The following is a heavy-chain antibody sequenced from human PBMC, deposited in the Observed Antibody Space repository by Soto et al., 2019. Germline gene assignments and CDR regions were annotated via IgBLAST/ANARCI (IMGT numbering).Heavy chain of an antibody. CDR3: ARRYGSCFDY. CDR1: CGSISNHD. J-gene: IGHJ4*02. D-gene: IGHD5-18*01. Sequence: SETQCLSKTVACGSISNHDCSWIRQPPGKGLEWIGYSYYSGSTNYNPSLKSRVTISVDTSKNQFSLKLSSVTAADTAVYYCARRYGSCFDYWGQGTLVTVSS. V-gene: IGHV4-59*08. CDR2: SYYSGST.